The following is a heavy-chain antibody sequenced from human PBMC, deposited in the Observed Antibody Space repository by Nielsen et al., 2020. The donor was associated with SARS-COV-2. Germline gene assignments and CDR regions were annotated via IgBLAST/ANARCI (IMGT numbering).Heavy chain of an antibody. V-gene: IGHV4-59*02. J-gene: IGHJ4*02. CDR1: GSSVTSYS. CDR2: IYNTGNT. D-gene: IGHD3-10*01. CDR3: ARGGGALWFGDVSLPESYYAPRRFDY. Sequence: SETLSLTCSVSGSSVTSYSWSWIQQSPGKGLEWIGYIYNTGNTNYNPSLKSRISISVDTSKNQLSLRLRSVTAADTAVYYCARGGGALWFGDVSLPESYYAPRRFDYWGQGTLVTVSS.